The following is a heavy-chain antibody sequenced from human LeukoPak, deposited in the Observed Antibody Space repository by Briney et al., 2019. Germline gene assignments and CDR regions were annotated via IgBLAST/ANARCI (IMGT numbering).Heavy chain of an antibody. J-gene: IGHJ4*02. D-gene: IGHD3-10*01. Sequence: PGGSLRLSCAASGFTFSSYAMHWVRQAPGKGLEWVAVISYDGSNKYYADSVKGRFTISRDNSKNTLCLQMNSLRAEDTAVYYCARDPGGLRFGDWYFDYWGQGTLVTVSS. CDR2: ISYDGSNK. CDR1: GFTFSSYA. V-gene: IGHV3-30-3*01. CDR3: ARDPGGLRFGDWYFDY.